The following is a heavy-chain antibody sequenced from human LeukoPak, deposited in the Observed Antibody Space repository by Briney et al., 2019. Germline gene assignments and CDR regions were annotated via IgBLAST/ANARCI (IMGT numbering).Heavy chain of an antibody. CDR2: IIPIFGTA. CDR1: GYTFTSYY. CDR3: ARSRGYSYGLASYDYYYYMDV. J-gene: IGHJ6*03. Sequence: ASVKVSCKASGYTFTSYYMHWVRQAPGQGLEWMGGIIPIFGTANYAQKFQGRVTITADKSTSTAYMELSSLRSEDTAVYHCARSRGYSYGLASYDYYYYMDVWGKGTTVTVSS. D-gene: IGHD5-18*01. V-gene: IGHV1-69*06.